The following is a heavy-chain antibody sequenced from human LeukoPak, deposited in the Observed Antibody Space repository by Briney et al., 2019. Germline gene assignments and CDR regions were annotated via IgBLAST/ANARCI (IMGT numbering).Heavy chain of an antibody. V-gene: IGHV3-48*03. CDR3: TRSLDY. J-gene: IGHJ4*02. D-gene: IGHD2-15*01. CDR2: ISSTGSTT. Sequence: GGSLRLSCAASGFTFSSHEMNWVRQAPGKGLEWVSYISSTGSTTYYADSVKGRFTISRDNAKNSLYLQMNSLRAEDTAVYYCTRSLDYWGQGTLVTVSS. CDR1: GFTFSSHE.